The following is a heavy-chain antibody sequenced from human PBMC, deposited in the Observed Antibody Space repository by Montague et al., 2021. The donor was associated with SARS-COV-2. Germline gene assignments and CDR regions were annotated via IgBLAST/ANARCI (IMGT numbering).Heavy chain of an antibody. V-gene: IGHV4-39*01. Sequence: SETLSLTCTVTGAPIRGSSDYWGWIRQSPGKGLEWIASVDYSGNTYYSPSLKSRLTISVDTSKNQFSLKLNSVTAADTALYYCARREYSYGWGDWGQGTLVTVSS. J-gene: IGHJ4*02. CDR1: GAPIRGSSDY. CDR2: VDYSGNT. D-gene: IGHD5-18*01. CDR3: ARREYSYGWGD.